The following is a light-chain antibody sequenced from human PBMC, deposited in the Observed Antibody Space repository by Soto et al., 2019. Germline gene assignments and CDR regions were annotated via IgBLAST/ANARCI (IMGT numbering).Light chain of an antibody. J-gene: IGKJ4*01. Sequence: DVQLTQSPSTLPASVGDRGAITCQATQNIFNYLNWFQQRPGKAPQLLISDASHLEPGVPSRFSGQRSGTDFTLIINDLQPEDFATYFCQQYEDLPLTFGGGTRVEV. V-gene: IGKV1-33*01. CDR3: QQYEDLPLT. CDR1: QNIFNY. CDR2: DAS.